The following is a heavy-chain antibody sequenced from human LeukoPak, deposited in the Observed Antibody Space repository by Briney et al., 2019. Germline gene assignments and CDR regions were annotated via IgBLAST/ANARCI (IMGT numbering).Heavy chain of an antibody. Sequence: SETLSLTCTVSGGSISNYYWSWIRQPAGEGLEWXGRIYSSGVTDYNPSLKSRVTMSVDTSKNQFSLKVNSVTAADTAVYYCARGPGGATYEAFDFWGQGTLVTVSS. D-gene: IGHD1-26*01. CDR1: GGSISNYY. V-gene: IGHV4-4*07. J-gene: IGHJ4*02. CDR2: IYSSGVT. CDR3: ARGPGGATYEAFDF.